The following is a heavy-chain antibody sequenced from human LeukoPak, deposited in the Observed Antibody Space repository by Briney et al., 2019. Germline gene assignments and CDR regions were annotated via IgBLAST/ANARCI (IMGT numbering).Heavy chain of an antibody. CDR3: VRVGTADYYDY. J-gene: IGHJ4*02. V-gene: IGHV3-64*02. CDR2: IACNGGGT. Sequence: GGSLRLSCAASGFTFSIYAMHWVRQAPGKGLQYVSGIACNGGGTYYADSVRGRFTISRDNSKNTLYLQMGSLRAEDMAVYYCVRVGTADYYDYWGQGTLVTVSS. CDR1: GFTFSIYA. D-gene: IGHD2-8*02.